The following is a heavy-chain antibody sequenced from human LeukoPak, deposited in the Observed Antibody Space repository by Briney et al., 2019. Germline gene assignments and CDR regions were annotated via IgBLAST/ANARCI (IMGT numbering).Heavy chain of an antibody. J-gene: IGHJ4*02. V-gene: IGHV3-23*01. CDR2: ISGSGGST. D-gene: IGHD6-19*01. CDR1: GFTFSSYA. Sequence: GGSLRLSCAASGFTFSSYAMSWVRQAPGKGLEWVSAISGSGGSTYYADSVKGRFTISRDNSKNTLYLQMNSLRVEDTAVYYCARDLHPSGWSDFDYWGQGTLVTVSS. CDR3: ARDLHPSGWSDFDY.